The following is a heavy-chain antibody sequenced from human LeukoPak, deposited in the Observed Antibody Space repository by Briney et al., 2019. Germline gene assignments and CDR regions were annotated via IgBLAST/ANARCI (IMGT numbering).Heavy chain of an antibody. CDR1: DGSITTSSFY. CDR3: VRAVGAVAGPGDYIDP. J-gene: IGHJ5*02. D-gene: IGHD6-19*01. Sequence: SETLSFTCNGSDGSITTSSFYWGWVRQPPGKGREWIGTSYDTGDTFYNRAIKSRVTITVDTSKGQSSLSLSSVTAAGTAVYYCVRAVGAVAGPGDYIDPGSPGSLATASS. CDR2: SYDTGDT. V-gene: IGHV4-39*01.